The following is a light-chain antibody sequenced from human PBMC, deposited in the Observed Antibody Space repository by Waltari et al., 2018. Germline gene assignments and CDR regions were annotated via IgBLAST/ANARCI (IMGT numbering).Light chain of an antibody. CDR1: QSVFYSPYNQNC. CDR3: QQYYSSPWT. J-gene: IGKJ1*01. Sequence: DIVMTQSPDSLAVSLGERATIKCKSSQSVFYSPYNQNCLAWYQQKPGQPPELHFYWASTRESGVPDRFSGSGSGTDFTLTISSLQAEDVAFYYCQQYYSSPWTFGQGTKVEVK. CDR2: WAS. V-gene: IGKV4-1*01.